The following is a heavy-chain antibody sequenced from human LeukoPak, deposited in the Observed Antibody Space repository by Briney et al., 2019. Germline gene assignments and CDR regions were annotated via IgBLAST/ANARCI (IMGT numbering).Heavy chain of an antibody. CDR2: ISGSGGST. V-gene: IGHV3-23*01. D-gene: IGHD1-26*01. CDR3: AEDAIVGAWAGEYYFDY. J-gene: IGHJ4*02. Sequence: GGSLRLSCAASGFTFSSYWMSWVRQAPGKGLEWVSAISGSGGSTYYADSVKGRFTISRDNSKNTLYLQMNSLRAEDTAVYYCAEDAIVGAWAGEYYFDYWGQGTLVTVSS. CDR1: GFTFSSYW.